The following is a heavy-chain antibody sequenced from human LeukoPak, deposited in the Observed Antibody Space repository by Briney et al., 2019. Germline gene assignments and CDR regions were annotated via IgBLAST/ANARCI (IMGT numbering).Heavy chain of an antibody. J-gene: IGHJ4*02. CDR1: GFTFSSYS. D-gene: IGHD2-21*02. CDR3: ARDNYAYCGGDCYADY. Sequence: GGSLRLSCAASGFTFSSYSMNWVRQAPGKGLEWVSSISSSSSYIHYADSVKGRFTISRDNAKNSLYLQMNSLRAEDTAVYYCARDNYAYCGGDCYADYWGQGTLVTVSS. CDR2: ISSSSSYI. V-gene: IGHV3-21*01.